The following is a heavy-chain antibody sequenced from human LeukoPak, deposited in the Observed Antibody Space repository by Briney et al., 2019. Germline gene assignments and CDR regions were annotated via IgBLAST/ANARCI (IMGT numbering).Heavy chain of an antibody. J-gene: IGHJ4*02. D-gene: IGHD6-19*01. CDR3: ARGHSSGWYDYFDY. Sequence: PSETLSLTCAVYSDSFSAYYWSWIRQPPGKGLEWIGDINHSGSTNYNPSLKSRVTLSVDTSKSQVSLKLSSVTAADTAVYYCARGHSSGWYDYFDYWGQGTLVTVSS. CDR2: INHSGST. CDR1: SDSFSAYY. V-gene: IGHV4-34*01.